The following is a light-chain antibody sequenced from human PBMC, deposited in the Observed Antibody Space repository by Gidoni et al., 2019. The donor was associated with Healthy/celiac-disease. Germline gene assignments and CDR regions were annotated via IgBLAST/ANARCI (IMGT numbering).Light chain of an antibody. V-gene: IGKV1-33*01. CDR2: DAS. CDR3: QQYDNLPIT. CDR1: QDISNY. J-gene: IGKJ5*01. Sequence: DIQMSQSTSSLSASVGDRVTITCQASQDISNYLYLYKQKPGKAPKLLIYDASNLDTGVPSRFIGSGAGTDFISTISSLQPEDIATYYCQQYDNLPITFGQGTRLEIK.